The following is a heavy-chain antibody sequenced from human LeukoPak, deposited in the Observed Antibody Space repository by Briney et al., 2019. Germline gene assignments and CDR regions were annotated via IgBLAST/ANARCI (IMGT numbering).Heavy chain of an antibody. Sequence: RGSLRLSCVASGFTFSSYTMSWVRQAPGKGLEWVSCISSSSSYMYYGDTLKGRFTISRDNAKNSLYLQMDNLRADDTAMYYCARALTPASVWLGSWGQGTLVTVSS. CDR2: ISSSSSYM. V-gene: IGHV3-21*01. CDR3: ARALTPASVWLGS. CDR1: GFTFSSYT. J-gene: IGHJ5*01. D-gene: IGHD1-14*01.